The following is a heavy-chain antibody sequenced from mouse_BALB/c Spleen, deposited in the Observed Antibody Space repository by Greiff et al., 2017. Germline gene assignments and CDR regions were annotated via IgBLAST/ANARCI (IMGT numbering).Heavy chain of an antibody. D-gene: IGHD2-14*01. Sequence: VQLKESGPGLVKPSQSLSLTCSVTGYSITSGYYWNWIRQFPGNKLEWMGYISYDGSNNYNPSLKNRISITRDTSKNQFFLKLNSVTTEDTATYYCAREGYRYEAYYFDYWGQGTTLTVSS. CDR3: AREGYRYEAYYFDY. CDR2: ISYDGSN. V-gene: IGHV3-6*02. J-gene: IGHJ2*01. CDR1: GYSITSGYY.